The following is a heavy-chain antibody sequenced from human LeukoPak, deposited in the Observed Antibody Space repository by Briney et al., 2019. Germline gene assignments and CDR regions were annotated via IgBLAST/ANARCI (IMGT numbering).Heavy chain of an antibody. V-gene: IGHV3-48*03. D-gene: IGHD2-2*01. J-gene: IGHJ6*03. Sequence: GGSLRLSCAASGFTFSSYEMNWVRQAPGKGLEWVSYISSSGSTIYYADSVKGRFTISRDNSKNTLYLQMNSLRAEDTAVYYCAKEYCTSTNCRVYYYYYTDVWGKGTTVTISS. CDR3: AKEYCTSTNCRVYYYYYTDV. CDR2: ISSSGSTI. CDR1: GFTFSSYE.